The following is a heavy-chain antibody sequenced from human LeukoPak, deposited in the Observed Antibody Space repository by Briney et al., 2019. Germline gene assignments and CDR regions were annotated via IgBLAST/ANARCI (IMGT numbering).Heavy chain of an antibody. J-gene: IGHJ4*02. Sequence: GGSLRLSCEAAGFSFRDYPMGWVRRASGKRLEWVSGISAGADVIFYADPVKGRFTISRDNSKNTLYLQMNSLRAEDTAVYYCAKGGLYDVGSYYSIDHWGQGTLVTVSS. CDR3: AKGGLYDVGSYYSIDH. D-gene: IGHD3-10*01. CDR2: ISAGADVI. V-gene: IGHV3-23*01. CDR1: GFSFRDYP.